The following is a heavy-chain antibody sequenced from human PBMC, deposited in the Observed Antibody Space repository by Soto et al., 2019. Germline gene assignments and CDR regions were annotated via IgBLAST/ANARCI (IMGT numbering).Heavy chain of an antibody. Sequence: QVQLVQSGAEVKKPGASVKVSCKASGYTFTTYDISWVRQAPGQGLEWMGWISAYNGNTNYAQNLQGRVTITADESTSTAYMELSSLRSEDTAVYYCARVGCSGGSCYGHGMDVWGQGTTVTVSS. CDR2: ISAYNGNT. CDR3: ARVGCSGGSCYGHGMDV. CDR1: GYTFTTYD. J-gene: IGHJ6*02. D-gene: IGHD2-15*01. V-gene: IGHV1-18*01.